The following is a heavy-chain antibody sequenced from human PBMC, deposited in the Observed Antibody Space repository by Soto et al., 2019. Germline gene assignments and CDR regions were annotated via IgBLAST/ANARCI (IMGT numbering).Heavy chain of an antibody. CDR3: AKDALGYCISTSCLGPDY. Sequence: GGSLRLSRATPGFNFSHYGMPWLPPAPGKGLEWVAVLSYDGSVRASADSVKGRFSISRDDSKNTLYLQMDSLRAEDTAVYYCAKDALGYCISTSCLGPDYWGQGTLVTVSS. V-gene: IGHV3-30*18. CDR2: LSYDGSVR. CDR1: GFNFSHYG. J-gene: IGHJ4*02. D-gene: IGHD2-2*01.